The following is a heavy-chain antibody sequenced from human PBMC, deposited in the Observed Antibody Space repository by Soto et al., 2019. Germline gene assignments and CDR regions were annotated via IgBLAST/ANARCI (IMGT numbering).Heavy chain of an antibody. V-gene: IGHV3-48*02. Sequence: PGGSLRLSCAASGFTFSSYSMNWVRQAPGKGLEWVSYISSSSSTIYYADSVKGRFTISRDNAKNSLYLQMNSLRDEDTAVYYCARDHTYYYDSSGYYAWGQGTLVTVSS. CDR1: GFTFSSYS. CDR2: ISSSSSTI. CDR3: ARDHTYYYDSSGYYA. J-gene: IGHJ5*02. D-gene: IGHD3-22*01.